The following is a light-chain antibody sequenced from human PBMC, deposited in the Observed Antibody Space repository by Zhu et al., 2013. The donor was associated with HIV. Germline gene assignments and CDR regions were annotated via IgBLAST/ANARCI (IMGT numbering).Light chain of an antibody. J-gene: IGLJ2*01. CDR2: EVS. CDR1: TSDIGGYNY. CDR3: TSYTSSTTLI. V-gene: IGLV2-14*01. Sequence: QSALTQPASVSGSPGQSITISCTGTTSDIGGYNYVSWFQQHPGKAPKLVIYEVSRRPSGVSNRFSGSKSGNTASLTISGLQAEDEADYYCTSYTSSTTLIFGGGTKVTVL.